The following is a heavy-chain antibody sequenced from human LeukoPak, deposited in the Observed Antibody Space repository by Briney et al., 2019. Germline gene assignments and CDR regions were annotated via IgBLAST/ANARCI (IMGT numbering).Heavy chain of an antibody. J-gene: IGHJ5*02. Sequence: PGGSLRLSCATSGFTFSNYGMHWVRQAPGKGLEWVAVISYDGSNKYYADSVKGRFTISRDNSKNTLYLQMNSLRPEDAAVYYCARRLTNGSYYRTGWFDPWGQGTLVTVSS. CDR1: GFTFSNYG. V-gene: IGHV3-30*03. CDR3: ARRLTNGSYYRTGWFDP. CDR2: ISYDGSNK. D-gene: IGHD1-26*01.